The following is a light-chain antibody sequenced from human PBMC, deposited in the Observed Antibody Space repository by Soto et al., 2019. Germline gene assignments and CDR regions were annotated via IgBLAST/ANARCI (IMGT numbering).Light chain of an antibody. J-gene: IGKJ2*01. V-gene: IGKV4-1*01. CDR1: QSVLYSSNDKNY. CDR2: WAS. CDR3: QQYYRTPPT. Sequence: DIVMTQSPDSLAVSLGERATINCKSSQSVLYSSNDKNYLAWYQQRPVQPPKLLIYWASTRESGVPDRFSGSGSGTDFTLTITSLQAEDVAVYYCQQYYRTPPTFGQGTKLEIK.